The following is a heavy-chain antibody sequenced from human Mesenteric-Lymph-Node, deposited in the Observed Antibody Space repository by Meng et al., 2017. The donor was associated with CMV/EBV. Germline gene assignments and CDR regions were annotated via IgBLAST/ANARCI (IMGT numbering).Heavy chain of an antibody. CDR1: GYYFTDYS. Sequence: SCTTSGYYFTDYSLDWVRQAPGQGPELMGRINTNNGDTNYAQKFQGRVTMTRDTSISTVYMELSRVTSDDAAIYYCARDYWGSYEYWGQGTLVTVSS. J-gene: IGHJ4*02. D-gene: IGHD3-16*01. V-gene: IGHV1-2*06. CDR3: ARDYWGSYEY. CDR2: INTNNGDT.